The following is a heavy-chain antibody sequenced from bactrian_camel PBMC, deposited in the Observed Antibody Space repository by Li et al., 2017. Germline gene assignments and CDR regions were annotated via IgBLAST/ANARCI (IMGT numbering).Heavy chain of an antibody. D-gene: IGHD6*01. CDR1: GYTASSNC. V-gene: IGHV3S1*01. CDR2: IYTGDGTT. Sequence: VQLVESGGGLVQPGGSLTLSCTASGYTASSNCMGWFRQAPGKEREGVAYIYTGDGTTYYVDSVKGRFTISRDNAKNTVYLQMDSLKAEDTAMYYYASGSLYGGDWDKEYAYTYWGRGTQVTVS. CDR3: ASGSLYGGDWDKEYAYTY. J-gene: IGHJ4*01.